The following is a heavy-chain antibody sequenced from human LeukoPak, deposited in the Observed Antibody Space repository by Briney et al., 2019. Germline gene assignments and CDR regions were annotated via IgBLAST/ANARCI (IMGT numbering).Heavy chain of an antibody. CDR1: GFTFSSYG. J-gene: IGHJ4*02. V-gene: IGHV3-30*03. CDR3: ARVDYSSGWYGFDY. D-gene: IGHD6-19*01. Sequence: PGGSLRLSCAASGFTFSSYGMHWVRQAPGKGLEWAAVISYDGSNKYYADSVKGRFTISRDNSKNTLYLQMNSLRAEDTAVYYCARVDYSSGWYGFDYWGQGTLVTVSS. CDR2: ISYDGSNK.